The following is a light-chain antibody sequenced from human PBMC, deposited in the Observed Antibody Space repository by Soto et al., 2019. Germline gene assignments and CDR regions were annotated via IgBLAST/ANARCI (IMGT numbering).Light chain of an antibody. CDR2: AAS. Sequence: DIQMTQSPSTLSGSVGERVTITCRASQTISSWLAWYQQKPGKAPKLLIYAASNLQSGVPSRFRGGGSGTEFTLTISSLQPEDVATYYCQNFDSAPQTFGQGTKVDIK. J-gene: IGKJ1*01. CDR1: QTISSW. V-gene: IGKV1-27*01. CDR3: QNFDSAPQT.